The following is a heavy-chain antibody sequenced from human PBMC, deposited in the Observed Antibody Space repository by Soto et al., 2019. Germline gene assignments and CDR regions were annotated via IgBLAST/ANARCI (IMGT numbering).Heavy chain of an antibody. D-gene: IGHD2-15*01. J-gene: IGHJ5*02. Sequence: PSETLSLTCTVSGGSVSSGSYYWSWIRQPPGKGLEWVGYIYYSGSTNYNPSLKSRVTISVDTSKNQFSLKLSSVTAADTAVYYCARGYCSGGSCGIYTYENWFDPWGQGTLVTVSS. CDR1: GGSVSSGSYY. CDR3: ARGYCSGGSCGIYTYENWFDP. V-gene: IGHV4-61*01. CDR2: IYYSGST.